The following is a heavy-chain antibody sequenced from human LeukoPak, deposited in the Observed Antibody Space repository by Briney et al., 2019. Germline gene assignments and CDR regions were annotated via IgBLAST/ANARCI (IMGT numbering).Heavy chain of an antibody. CDR3: ARDLSPVVRASPMGY. CDR2: ITYDGYYK. V-gene: IGHV3-30*03. D-gene: IGHD3-10*01. Sequence: GGSLRLSCAASGXSFTSYGVHWVRQAPGKGLGSVALITYDGYYKYYSDSVKGRFTISSDTSKNTLYLQMNSLRAEDTAVYYCARDLSPVVRASPMGYWGQGTLVTVSS. CDR1: GXSFTSYG. J-gene: IGHJ4*02.